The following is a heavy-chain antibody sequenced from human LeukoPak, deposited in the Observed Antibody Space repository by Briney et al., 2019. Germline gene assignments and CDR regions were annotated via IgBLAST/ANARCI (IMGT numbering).Heavy chain of an antibody. CDR3: ARGGSRWDH. CDR1: GVTFSDYY. J-gene: IGHJ4*02. Sequence: GGSLRLSCTGSGVTFSDYYMSWIRQAPGKGLEWVSYISGSGTTIYYADSVKGRFTVSRDNANDSLYLQMNGLRVEDTAMYYCARGGSRWDHWGQGTLVTVSS. V-gene: IGHV3-11*01. CDR2: ISGSGTTI. D-gene: IGHD6-13*01.